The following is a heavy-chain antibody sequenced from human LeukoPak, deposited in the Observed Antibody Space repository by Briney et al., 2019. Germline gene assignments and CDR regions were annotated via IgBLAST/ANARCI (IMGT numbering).Heavy chain of an antibody. CDR1: GYTFTSYG. D-gene: IGHD3-10*01. Sequence: ASVKVSCKASGYTFTSYGISWVRQAPGQGLEWMGWISAYNGNTNYAQKLQGRVTMTTDTSTSTAYMELRSLRSDDTAVYYCARDYRRRLWFGELLLRGDIDAFDIRGQGTMVTVSS. J-gene: IGHJ3*02. V-gene: IGHV1-18*04. CDR3: ARDYRRRLWFGELLLRGDIDAFDI. CDR2: ISAYNGNT.